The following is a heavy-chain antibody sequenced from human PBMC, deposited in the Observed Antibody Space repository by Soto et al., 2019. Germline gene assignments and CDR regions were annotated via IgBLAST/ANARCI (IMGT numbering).Heavy chain of an antibody. D-gene: IGHD3-3*01. CDR2: IYHGGST. J-gene: IGHJ4*02. Sequence: SETLSLTCTVSGGSISSSHYWTWMRQHPGKGLEWIGYIYHGGSTKYNPSLESRVTMSVDTSRNQIPLNLISVTAADTAVYYCARGGAIFHYFDYWGPGTLVTVSS. V-gene: IGHV4-31*03. CDR1: GGSISSSHY. CDR3: ARGGAIFHYFDY.